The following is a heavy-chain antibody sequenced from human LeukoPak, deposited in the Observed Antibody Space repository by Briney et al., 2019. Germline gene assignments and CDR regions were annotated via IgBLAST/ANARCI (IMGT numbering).Heavy chain of an antibody. J-gene: IGHJ6*02. D-gene: IGHD4-17*01. Sequence: PGGSLRLSCAASGFTFSSYAMSWVRQAPGKELEWVSAISGSGGSTYYADSVKGRFTISRDNSKNTLYLQMNSLRAEDTAVYYCAKDDYGDYYYYGMDVWGQGTTVTVSS. CDR2: ISGSGGST. CDR1: GFTFSSYA. CDR3: AKDDYGDYYYYGMDV. V-gene: IGHV3-23*01.